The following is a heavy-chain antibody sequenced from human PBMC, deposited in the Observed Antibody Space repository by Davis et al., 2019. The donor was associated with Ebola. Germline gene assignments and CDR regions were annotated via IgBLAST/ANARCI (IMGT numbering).Heavy chain of an antibody. J-gene: IGHJ4*02. CDR1: GYTLPSYG. CDR2: ISAYNGNT. Sequence: ASVKVSCKASGYTLPSYGISWVRQAPGRGLEWMGWISAYNGNTNYAQKLQGRVTMTTDTSTTTAYMDLRSLRSDDTAVYYCARLAVPGLFDYWGQGTLVTVSS. D-gene: IGHD2-2*01. V-gene: IGHV1-18*01. CDR3: ARLAVPGLFDY.